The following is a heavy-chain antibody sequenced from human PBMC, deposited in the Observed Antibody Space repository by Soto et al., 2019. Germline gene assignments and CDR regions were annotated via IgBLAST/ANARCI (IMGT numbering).Heavy chain of an antibody. Sequence: QVQLQESGPGLVKPSETLSLTCTVSGGSVSSGSYYWSWIRQPPGKGLEWIGYIYYSGSTNYNPCLKSRVTISVDTSKNRFSLKLGSVTAAETAVYYGARYSPSMVTEGYYCDYWGQGTLVTVSS. CDR2: IYYSGST. CDR1: GGSVSSGSYY. J-gene: IGHJ4*02. D-gene: IGHD5-18*01. CDR3: ARYSPSMVTEGYYCDY. V-gene: IGHV4-61*01.